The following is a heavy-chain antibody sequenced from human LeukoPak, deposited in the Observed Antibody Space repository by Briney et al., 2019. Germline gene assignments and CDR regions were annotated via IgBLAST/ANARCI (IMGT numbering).Heavy chain of an antibody. Sequence: SETLSLTCAVYGGSFSGYYWSWIRQPPGKGLEWIGEINHSGSTNYNPSLKSRVTISVDTSKNQFSPKLSSVTAADTAVYYCARARRTKYCSSTSCYAFDYWGQGTLVTVSS. CDR2: INHSGST. CDR1: GGSFSGYY. J-gene: IGHJ4*02. CDR3: ARARRTKYCSSTSCYAFDY. V-gene: IGHV4-34*01. D-gene: IGHD2-2*01.